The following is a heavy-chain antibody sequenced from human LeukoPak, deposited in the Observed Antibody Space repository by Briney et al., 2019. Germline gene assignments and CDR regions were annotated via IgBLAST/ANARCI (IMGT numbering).Heavy chain of an antibody. Sequence: ASVKLSCKASGYTFTSYGISLLRQAPGQGLKWMGWISAYNGNTNYAQKLQGRVTMTTDTSTSTAYMELRSLRSDDTAVYYCARTRYCSGGSCLDYWGQGTLVTVSS. CDR2: ISAYNGNT. CDR1: GYTFTSYG. J-gene: IGHJ4*02. D-gene: IGHD2-15*01. V-gene: IGHV1-18*01. CDR3: ARTRYCSGGSCLDY.